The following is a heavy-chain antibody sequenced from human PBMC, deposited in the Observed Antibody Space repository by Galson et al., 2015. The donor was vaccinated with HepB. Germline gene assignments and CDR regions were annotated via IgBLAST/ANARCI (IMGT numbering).Heavy chain of an antibody. CDR1: GGSFSDYY. CDR3: ARDASGLPFDY. CDR2: INHSGST. D-gene: IGHD5-12*01. V-gene: IGHV4-34*01. J-gene: IGHJ4*02. Sequence: TLSLTCAVYGGSFSDYYWSWIRQPPGKGLEWIGEINHSGSTNYNPSLKSRVTISVDTSKNQFSLKLSSVTAADTAVYYCARDASGLPFDYWGQGTLVTVSS.